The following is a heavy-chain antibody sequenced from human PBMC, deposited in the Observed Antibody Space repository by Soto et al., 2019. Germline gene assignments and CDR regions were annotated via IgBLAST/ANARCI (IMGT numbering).Heavy chain of an antibody. J-gene: IGHJ3*02. CDR2: IYSGGST. Sequence: PGGSLRLSCAASGFTVSSNYMSWVRQAPGKGLEWVSVIYSGGSTYYADSVKGRFTISRDNSKNTLYLQMNSLRAEDTAVYYCGRALMGVVTARASLLFDMGGKGKRVTVS. D-gene: IGHD2-21*02. CDR1: GFTVSSNY. CDR3: GRALMGVVTARASLLFDM. V-gene: IGHV3-66*01.